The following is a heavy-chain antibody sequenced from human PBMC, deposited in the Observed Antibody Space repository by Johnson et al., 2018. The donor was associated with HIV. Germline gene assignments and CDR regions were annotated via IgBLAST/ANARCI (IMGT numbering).Heavy chain of an antibody. CDR3: ARDHSREEAFDI. V-gene: IGHV3-66*01. CDR2: IYSGGST. CDR1: GFTVSSNY. J-gene: IGHJ3*02. Sequence: VQLVESGGGVVQPGRSLRVSCAASGFTVSSNYMSWVRQAPGKGLEWVSVIYSGGSTYYADSVKGRFTISRDNSKNTLYLQMNSLRAEDTAVYYCARDHSREEAFDIWGQGTMVTVSS. D-gene: IGHD5-24*01.